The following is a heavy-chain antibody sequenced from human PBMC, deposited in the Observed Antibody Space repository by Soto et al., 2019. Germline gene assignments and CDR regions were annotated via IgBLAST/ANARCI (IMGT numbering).Heavy chain of an antibody. V-gene: IGHV3-74*01. Sequence: EEKLLESGGGSVQPGGSLRLSCTASGFTFNTHWMHWVRQAPGKGLVWVSRIYFDGITTNYADSVKGRLTVSRDNAKNTVYLHVNTLRDEDTAVYYCARGGAMGVDYWGQGTLVTVSS. CDR1: GFTFNTHW. CDR3: ARGGAMGVDY. CDR2: IYFDGITT. D-gene: IGHD1-26*01. J-gene: IGHJ4*02.